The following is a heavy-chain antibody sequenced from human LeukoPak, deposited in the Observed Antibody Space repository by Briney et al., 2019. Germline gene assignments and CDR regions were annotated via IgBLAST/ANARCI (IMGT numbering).Heavy chain of an antibody. V-gene: IGHV4-59*01. J-gene: IGHJ5*02. CDR2: IYYSGST. Sequence: PSETLSLTCTVSGGSISSYYWSWIRQPSGKGLEWIGYIYYSGSTNYNPSLKSRVTISVDTSKNQFSLKLSSVTAADTAVHYCARDYYFGGNWFDPWGQGTLVTVS. CDR3: ARDYYFGGNWFDP. CDR1: GGSISSYY. D-gene: IGHD3-10*01.